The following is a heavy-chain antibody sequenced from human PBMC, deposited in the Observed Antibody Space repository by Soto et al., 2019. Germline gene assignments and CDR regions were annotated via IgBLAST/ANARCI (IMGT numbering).Heavy chain of an antibody. CDR3: ARDSGVGTPDSFDN. V-gene: IGHV3-48*02. CDR1: GFIFSSYN. Sequence: EVRLVESGGGLVQPGGSLRLSCAASGFIFSSYNLNWVRQAAGKGLEWVSYISSSGNTIYYSDSVKGRFTFSRDNGKNSLFLQMNSRREEDTAVYYCARDSGVGTPDSFDNWGQGTMVTVSS. J-gene: IGHJ3*02. CDR2: ISSSGNTI. D-gene: IGHD3-3*01.